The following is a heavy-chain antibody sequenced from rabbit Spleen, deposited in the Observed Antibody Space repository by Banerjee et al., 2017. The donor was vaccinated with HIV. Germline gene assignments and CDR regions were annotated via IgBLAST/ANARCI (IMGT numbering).Heavy chain of an antibody. Sequence: EQLVESGGGLVKPEGSLTLTCKASGFSFSSSYWICWVRQAPGRGLEWISCIGTGSGSTNYANSVKGRFTISKTSSTTVTLQMTSLTAADTATYFCARDSSSSFSSYGMDLWGPGTLVTVS. J-gene: IGHJ6*01. D-gene: IGHD1-1*01. CDR2: IGTGSGST. V-gene: IGHV1S45*01. CDR3: ARDSSSSFSSYGMDL. CDR1: GFSFSSSYW.